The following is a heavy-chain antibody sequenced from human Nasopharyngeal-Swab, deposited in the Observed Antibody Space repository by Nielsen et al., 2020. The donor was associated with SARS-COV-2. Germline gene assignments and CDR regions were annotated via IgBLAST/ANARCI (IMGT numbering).Heavy chain of an antibody. Sequence: ASVPVSCQPSRYTFTNSHMYWLRPAPGPGLEWMGMINPTGDTTRDAQNFEGRLSVTRDTSTGTVYMELSSLRSEDTAVYYCASGGSDFWEGYFDNWGQRTLVTVSS. CDR2: INPTGDTT. J-gene: IGHJ4*02. CDR3: ASGGSDFWEGYFDN. CDR1: RYTFTNSH. D-gene: IGHD3/OR15-3a*01. V-gene: IGHV1-46*01.